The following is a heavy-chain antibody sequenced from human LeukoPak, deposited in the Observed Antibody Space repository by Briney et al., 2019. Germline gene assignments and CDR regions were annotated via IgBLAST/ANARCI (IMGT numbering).Heavy chain of an antibody. J-gene: IGHJ4*02. CDR2: ITGSAKTT. D-gene: IGHD5-18*01. Sequence: PGGSLILSCEASGFTFASHAMGWVRQAPGKGLEWVSSITGSAKTTYYADSVKGRFTISRDNSRNTVDLQLTSLRAEDTATYYCTKEDRQLVCAYWGQGTLVTVSS. CDR3: TKEDRQLVCAY. V-gene: IGHV3-23*01. CDR1: GFTFASHA.